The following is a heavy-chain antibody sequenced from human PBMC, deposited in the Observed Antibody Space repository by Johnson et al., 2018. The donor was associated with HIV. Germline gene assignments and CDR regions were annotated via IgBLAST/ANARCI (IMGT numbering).Heavy chain of an antibody. J-gene: IGHJ3*02. D-gene: IGHD3-10*01. CDR2: ISSSGSTI. CDR1: GFAFDDYT. Sequence: VQLVESGGVVVQPGGSLRISCAASGFAFDDYTMHWVRQAPEKGLEWVSYISSSGSTIYYADSVKGRFTISRDNTQNSLYLQMNSLGAEATAVYYCAIRGGRDAFDIWGQGTMVTVSS. CDR3: AIRGGRDAFDI. V-gene: IGHV3-48*04.